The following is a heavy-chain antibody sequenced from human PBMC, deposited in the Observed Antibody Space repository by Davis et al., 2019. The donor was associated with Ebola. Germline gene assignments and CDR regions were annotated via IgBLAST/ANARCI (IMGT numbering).Heavy chain of an antibody. D-gene: IGHD1-7*01. CDR2: ISGSGGTT. CDR3: AKWDWNLYYLDY. CDR1: GFTFSSSL. V-gene: IGHV3-23*01. Sequence: GESLKISCVVSGFTFSSSLMSWVRQAAGKGLEWVSGISGSGGTTYYAGSVEGRFTISRDNSRSTLYLEMNSLRAEDTAIYFCAKWDWNLYYLDYWGQGTQVTVSS. J-gene: IGHJ4*02.